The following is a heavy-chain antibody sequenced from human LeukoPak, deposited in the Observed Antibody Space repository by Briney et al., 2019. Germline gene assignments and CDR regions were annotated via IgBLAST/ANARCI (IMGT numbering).Heavy chain of an antibody. V-gene: IGHV3-23*01. J-gene: IGHJ4*02. CDR3: AKDPPTTGTTFDN. CDR2: IGGGGVDT. Sequence: TGGSLRLSCAASGFTFSSYAMSWVRQAPGKGLEWVSSIGGGGVDTYYADSVKGRFTISRDNSKNTLYLQMNSLRVEDTAVYYCAKDPPTTGTTFDNWGRGTLVTVSS. D-gene: IGHD1-1*01. CDR1: GFTFSSYA.